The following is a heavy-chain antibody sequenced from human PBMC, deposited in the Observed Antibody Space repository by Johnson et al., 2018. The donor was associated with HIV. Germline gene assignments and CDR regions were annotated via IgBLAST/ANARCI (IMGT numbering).Heavy chain of an antibody. CDR1: GFNFNTYG. V-gene: IGHV3-30*19. J-gene: IGHJ3*02. D-gene: IGHD2-15*01. CDR2: ISYDGSNK. Sequence: QEQLVESGGGVVQPGRSLRLSCAASGFNFNTYGMHWVRQAPGKGLEWVALISYDGSNKYYADSVKGRFTISRDNSKNTLYLQMNSLRAEDTAVYYCARGGIVVVDFDAFDIWGQGTMVTVSS. CDR3: ARGGIVVVDFDAFDI.